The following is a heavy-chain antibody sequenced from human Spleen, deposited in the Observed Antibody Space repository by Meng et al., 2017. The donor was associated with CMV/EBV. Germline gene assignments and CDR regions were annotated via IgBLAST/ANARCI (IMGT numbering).Heavy chain of an antibody. CDR2: INHSGST. V-gene: IGHV4-34*01. J-gene: IGHJ6*02. Sequence: SETLSLTCAVYGGSFSGYYWSWIRQPPGKGLEWIGEINHSGSTNYNPSLKSRVTISVDTSKNQFSLKLCSVTAADTAVYYCARITAMHGYYYYYGMDVWGQGTTVTVSS. D-gene: IGHD2-2*01. CDR3: ARITAMHGYYYYYGMDV. CDR1: GGSFSGYY.